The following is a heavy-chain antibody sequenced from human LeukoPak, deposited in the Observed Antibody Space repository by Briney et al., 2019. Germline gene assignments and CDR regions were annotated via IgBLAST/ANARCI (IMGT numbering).Heavy chain of an antibody. CDR2: ISPNSGGT. CDR3: AREGQGYVY. J-gene: IGHJ4*02. V-gene: IGHV1-2*02. CDR1: GYTFTGYY. D-gene: IGHD3-16*01. Sequence: ASVKVSCKASGYTFTGYYMHLVRQAPGQGLEWMGWISPNSGGTNYAQKFQGRVTMTRDTSISTAYLDLTRLGSDDTAVYYCAREGQGYVYWGQGTLVTVSS.